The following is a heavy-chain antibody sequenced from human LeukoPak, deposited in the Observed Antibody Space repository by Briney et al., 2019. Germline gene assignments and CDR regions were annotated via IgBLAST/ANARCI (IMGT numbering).Heavy chain of an antibody. V-gene: IGHV3-30*02. CDR1: GFTFSSYG. J-gene: IGHJ4*02. D-gene: IGHD6-13*01. Sequence: QPGGSLRLSCAASGFTFSSYGMHWVRQAPGKGLEWVAFIRYDGSNKYYADSVKGRFTISRDNSKNTLYLQMNSLRAEDTAVYYCAKSRYSSSWYLVDYWGQGTLVTVSS. CDR2: IRYDGSNK. CDR3: AKSRYSSSWYLVDY.